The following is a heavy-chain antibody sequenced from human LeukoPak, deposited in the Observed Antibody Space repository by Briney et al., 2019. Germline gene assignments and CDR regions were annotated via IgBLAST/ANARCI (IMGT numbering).Heavy chain of an antibody. Sequence: GGSLRLSCAASGFTFSSHWMSWVRHAPGKGLEWVASIRGDGSETYYVDSVKGRFTISRDNAKNSVYLQMNSLRVEDTAVYYCARDRFGGMDVWGKGTTVTVSS. CDR1: GFTFSSHW. V-gene: IGHV3-7*01. J-gene: IGHJ6*04. CDR2: IRGDGSET. CDR3: ARDRFGGMDV. D-gene: IGHD4-23*01.